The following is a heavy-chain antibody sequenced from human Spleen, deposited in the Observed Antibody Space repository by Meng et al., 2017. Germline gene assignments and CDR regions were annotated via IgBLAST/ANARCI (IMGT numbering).Heavy chain of an antibody. CDR3: AQDYDSTGFYFPSDS. J-gene: IGHJ4*02. D-gene: IGHD3-22*01. CDR1: GFIFSNYA. CDR2: IGTSDVAT. Sequence: GGSLRLSCAASGFIFSNYAMNWFRRAPGKGLEWVSLIGTSDVATHYADSVKGRFTISRDNSKNTLYLQMNSLGVEDTAIYYCAQDYDSTGFYFPSDSWGQGTLVTVSS. V-gene: IGHV3-23*01.